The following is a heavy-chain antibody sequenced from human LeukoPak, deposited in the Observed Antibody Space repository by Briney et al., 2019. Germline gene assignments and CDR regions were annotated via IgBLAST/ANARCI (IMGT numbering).Heavy chain of an antibody. CDR2: MNPNSGNT. J-gene: IGHJ3*02. CDR3: ARSSSTLSDAFDI. CDR1: GYTFTSSD. Sequence: GASVKVSCKASGYTFTSSDINWVRQAAGQGLEWMGWMNPNSGNTASAQKFQGRVTRTRNTSISTAYMELSSLRSEDTAVYYCARSSSTLSDAFDIWGQGTMVTVSS. V-gene: IGHV1-8*01.